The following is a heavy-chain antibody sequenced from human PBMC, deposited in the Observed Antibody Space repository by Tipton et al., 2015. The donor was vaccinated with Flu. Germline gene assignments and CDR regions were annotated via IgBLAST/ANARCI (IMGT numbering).Heavy chain of an antibody. CDR2: ISGSGGST. CDR3: AKVIENCSGGSCYLGSDY. J-gene: IGHJ4*02. D-gene: IGHD2-15*01. CDR1: GFTFSSYA. V-gene: IGHV3-23*01. Sequence: SLRLSCAASGFTFSSYAMSWVRQAPGKGLEWVSAISGSGGSTYYADSVKGRFTISRDNSKNTLYLQMNSLRAEDTAVYYCAKVIENCSGGSCYLGSDYWGQGTLVTVSS.